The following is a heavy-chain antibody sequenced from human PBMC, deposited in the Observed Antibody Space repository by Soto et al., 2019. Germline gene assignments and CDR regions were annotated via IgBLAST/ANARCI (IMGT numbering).Heavy chain of an antibody. D-gene: IGHD3-10*01. CDR2: IYYSGST. J-gene: IGHJ4*02. V-gene: IGHV4-31*03. Sequence: QVQLQESGPGLVKPSQTLSLTCTVSGGSISSGGYYWSWIRQHPGKGLEWIGYIYYSGSTYYNPPLTSRVXXSXDXXKNLFALRLSSVTAADTAVYYCARVDYYGSGSYYYWGQGTLVTVSS. CDR3: ARVDYYGSGSYYY. CDR1: GGSISSGGYY.